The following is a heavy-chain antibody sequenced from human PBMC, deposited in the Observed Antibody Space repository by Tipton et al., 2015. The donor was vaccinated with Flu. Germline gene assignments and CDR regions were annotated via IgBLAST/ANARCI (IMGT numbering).Heavy chain of an antibody. Sequence: TLSLTCAVYGGSFSGYYWSWIRQPPGKGLEWIGEINHSGSTYYSPSLKSRVTISADTSNNQFSLRLSSVTAADTAMYYCATHCVGVCSHAFDIWGQGTIVTVSS. V-gene: IGHV4-34*01. CDR1: GGSFSGYY. CDR2: INHSGST. D-gene: IGHD2-21*02. CDR3: ATHCVGVCSHAFDI. J-gene: IGHJ3*02.